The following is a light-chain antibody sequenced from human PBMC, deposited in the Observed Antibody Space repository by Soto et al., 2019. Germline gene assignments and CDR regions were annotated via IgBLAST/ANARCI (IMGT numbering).Light chain of an antibody. CDR3: QQRSDRPPLT. CDR1: QSVGEL. J-gene: IGKJ4*01. V-gene: IGKV3-11*01. CDR2: DAR. Sequence: EIVLTQSPATLSLSPGERATLSCRASQSVGELLAWYQQRVGQAPRLLIYDARHRASGIPLRFSGSGSGTDFTLTISSLEPEDSAVYYCQQRSDRPPLTFGGGTKVEIK.